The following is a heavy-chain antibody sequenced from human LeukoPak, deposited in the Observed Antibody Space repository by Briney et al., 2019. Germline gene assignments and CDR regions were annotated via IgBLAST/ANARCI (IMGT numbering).Heavy chain of an antibody. D-gene: IGHD3-10*01. Sequence: GSLRLSCAASGFTFSSYEMNWVRQAPGKGLEWVSYISSSGSTIYYADSVKGRFTIPRDNAKNSLYLQMNSLRAEDTAVYYCARDALWSTFGMDVWGKGTTVTVSS. CDR2: ISSSGSTI. CDR3: ARDALWSTFGMDV. V-gene: IGHV3-48*03. J-gene: IGHJ6*04. CDR1: GFTFSSYE.